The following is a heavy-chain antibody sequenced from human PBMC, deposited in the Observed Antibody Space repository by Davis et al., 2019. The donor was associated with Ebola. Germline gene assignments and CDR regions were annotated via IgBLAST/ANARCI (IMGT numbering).Heavy chain of an antibody. Sequence: AASVKVSCKASGYTFTGYYMHWVRQAPGQGLEWMGRINPNSGGTNYAQKFQERVTITRDMSTSTAYMELSSLRSEDTAVYYCAAGGLSGRGFDYWGQGTLVTVSS. CDR1: GYTFTGYY. V-gene: IGHV1-2*06. D-gene: IGHD3-16*01. CDR2: INPNSGGT. CDR3: AAGGLSGRGFDY. J-gene: IGHJ4*02.